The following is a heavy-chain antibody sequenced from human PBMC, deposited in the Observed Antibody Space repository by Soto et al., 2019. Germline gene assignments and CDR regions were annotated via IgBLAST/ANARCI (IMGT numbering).Heavy chain of an antibody. V-gene: IGHV4-30-4*01. J-gene: IGHJ5*02. D-gene: IGHD3-22*01. CDR2: IYYSGST. Sequence: PSETLSLTCTVSGGSISSGDYYWSWIRQPPGKGLEWIGYIYYSGSTYYNPSLKSRVTISVDTSKNQFSLKLSSVTAADTAVYYCAREAYYYDSSGYFPWFAPGGQGTLVTVPS. CDR1: GGSISSGDYY. CDR3: AREAYYYDSSGYFPWFAP.